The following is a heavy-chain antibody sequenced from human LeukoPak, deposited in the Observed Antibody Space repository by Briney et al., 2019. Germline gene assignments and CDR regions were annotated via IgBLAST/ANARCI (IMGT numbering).Heavy chain of an antibody. J-gene: IGHJ6*03. CDR1: GYTFTSYY. V-gene: IGHV1-2*02. Sequence: ASVKVSCKASGYTFTSYYMHWVRQAPGQGLEWMGWINPNSGGTNYAQKFQGRVTMTRDTSISTAYMELSRLRSDDTAVYYCARGKARGYGYYYYYMDVWGKGTTVTVSS. CDR2: INPNSGGT. CDR3: ARGKARGYGYYYYYMDV. D-gene: IGHD3-16*01.